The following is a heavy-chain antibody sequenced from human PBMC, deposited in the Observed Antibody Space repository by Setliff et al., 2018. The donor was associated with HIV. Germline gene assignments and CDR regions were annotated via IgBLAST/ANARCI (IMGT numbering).Heavy chain of an antibody. CDR3: ARGYSSSWYNY. D-gene: IGHD6-13*01. V-gene: IGHV1-2*06. CDR2: ISPNSGGT. CDR1: GFIFTHYY. Sequence: ASVKVSCKASGFIFTHYYIHWVRQAPGQGLEWMGRISPNSGGTQFAQKFQGRVALTRDTSISTAYMELSGLRSDDTAVYYCARGYSSSWYNYWGQGTLVTVSS. J-gene: IGHJ4*02.